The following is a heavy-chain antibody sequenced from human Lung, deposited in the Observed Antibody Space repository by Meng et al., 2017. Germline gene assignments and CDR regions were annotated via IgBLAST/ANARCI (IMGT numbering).Heavy chain of an antibody. Sequence: AQPQQCGTGLLKPSETLSLPCVVSGGSFSDYYWGWIPEPPGKGLEWIGEINHSGSTNYNPSLESRATISVDTSQNNLSLKLSSVTAADSAVYYCARGPTTMAHDFDYWGQGTLVTVSS. CDR1: GGSFSDYY. CDR3: ARGPTTMAHDFDY. D-gene: IGHD4-11*01. CDR2: INHSGST. J-gene: IGHJ4*02. V-gene: IGHV4-34*01.